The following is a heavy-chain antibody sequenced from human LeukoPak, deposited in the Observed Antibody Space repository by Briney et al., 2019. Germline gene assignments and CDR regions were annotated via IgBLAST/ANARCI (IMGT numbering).Heavy chain of an antibody. Sequence: GRSLRLSCAASGFTFSSYAMHWVRQAPGKGLEWVAVISYDGSNKYYADSVKGRFTISRDNSKNTLYLQMNSLRAEDTAVYYCARDLSRSGDTDDYWGQGTLVTVFS. V-gene: IGHV3-30-3*01. CDR3: ARDLSRSGDTDDY. J-gene: IGHJ4*02. CDR1: GFTFSSYA. CDR2: ISYDGSNK. D-gene: IGHD3-3*01.